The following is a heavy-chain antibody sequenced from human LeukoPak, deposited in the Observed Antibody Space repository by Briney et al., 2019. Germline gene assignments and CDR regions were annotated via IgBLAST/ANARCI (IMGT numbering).Heavy chain of an antibody. J-gene: IGHJ4*02. CDR3: ARDMILTGSYDY. V-gene: IGHV4-30-4*01. CDR1: GGSISSGDYY. CDR2: IYYSGST. D-gene: IGHD3-9*01. Sequence: PQTLSLTCTVSGGSISSGDYYWSWIRQPPGRGLEWIGYIYYSGSTYYNPSLKSRVTISVDTSKNQFSLKLSSVTAADTAVYYCARDMILTGSYDYWGQGTLVTVSS.